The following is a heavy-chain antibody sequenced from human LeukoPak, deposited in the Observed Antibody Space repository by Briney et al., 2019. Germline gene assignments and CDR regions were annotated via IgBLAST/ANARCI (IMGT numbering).Heavy chain of an antibody. CDR2: IIPIFGTA. J-gene: IGHJ5*02. D-gene: IGHD3-3*01. CDR1: GYTFTSYY. CDR3: ASLRGDLRFLDDP. Sequence: ASVKVSCKASGYTFTSYYMHWVRQAPGQGLEWMGGIIPIFGTANYAQKFQGRVTITADESTSTAYMELSSLRSEDTAVYYCASLRGDLRFLDDPWGQGTLVTVSS. V-gene: IGHV1-69*13.